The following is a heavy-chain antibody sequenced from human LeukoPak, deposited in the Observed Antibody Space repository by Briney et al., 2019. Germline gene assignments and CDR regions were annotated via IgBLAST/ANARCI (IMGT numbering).Heavy chain of an antibody. V-gene: IGHV1-2*02. J-gene: IGHJ4*02. CDR1: GYTFTGYY. CDR3: ARGYHYAGNYDSSGCPDY. CDR2: INPNSGGT. Sequence: ASVKVSCKASGYTFTGYYMHWVRQAPGQGLECMGWINPNSGGTNYAQKFQGRVTMTRDTSISTAYMELSRLRSDDTAVYYCARGYHYAGNYDSSGCPDYWGQGTLVTVSS. D-gene: IGHD3-22*01.